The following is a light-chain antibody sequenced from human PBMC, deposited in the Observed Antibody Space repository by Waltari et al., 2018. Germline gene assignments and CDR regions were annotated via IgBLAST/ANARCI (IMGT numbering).Light chain of an antibody. CDR2: GNS. Sequence: QSVLTQPPSVSGAPGPRVTISCTGSSSNIGAGSDVHWSQQLPGTAPKLLIYGNSNRPSGVPDRFSGSKSGTSASLAITGLQAEDEADYYCQSYDSSLSGYVVFGGGTKLTVL. CDR3: QSYDSSLSGYVV. CDR1: SSNIGAGSD. J-gene: IGLJ2*01. V-gene: IGLV1-40*01.